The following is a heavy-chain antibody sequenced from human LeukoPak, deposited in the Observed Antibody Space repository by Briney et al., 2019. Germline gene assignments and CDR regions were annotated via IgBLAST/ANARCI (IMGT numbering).Heavy chain of an antibody. J-gene: IGHJ4*02. Sequence: GGSLRLSCTGSGFNFGGYAINWVRQAPGQGLEWVGFIRSKALYGTREYAASVEGRFTISRDDSKGIAYLQMNPLKIETTAVYYCARDNVNYCTPDYWGQGTLVTVSS. D-gene: IGHD1-7*01. CDR2: IRSKALYGTR. CDR1: GFNFGGYA. CDR3: ARDNVNYCTPDY. V-gene: IGHV3-49*04.